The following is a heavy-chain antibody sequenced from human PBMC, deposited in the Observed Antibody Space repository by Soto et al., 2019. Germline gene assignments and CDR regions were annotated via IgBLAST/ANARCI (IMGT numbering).Heavy chain of an antibody. CDR2: IYYSGST. CDR1: GGSISSGGYY. Sequence: PSETLSLTCTVSGGSISSGGYYWSWIRQHPGKGLEWIGYIYYSGSTYYNPSLKSRVTISVDTSKNQFSLKLSSVTAADTAVYYCARGSRRGYYYDSRGAFGIWGQGTMVT. V-gene: IGHV4-31*03. CDR3: ARGSRRGYYYDSRGAFGI. D-gene: IGHD3-22*01. J-gene: IGHJ3*02.